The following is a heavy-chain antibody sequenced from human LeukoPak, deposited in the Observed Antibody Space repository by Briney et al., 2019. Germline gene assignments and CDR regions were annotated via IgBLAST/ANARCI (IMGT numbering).Heavy chain of an antibody. CDR2: INPNSGGT. CDR1: GYTFTGYY. V-gene: IGHV1-2*02. D-gene: IGHD4-11*01. CDR3: ARDSSTVTTPYFDF. J-gene: IGHJ4*02. Sequence: ASVKVSCKASGYTFTGYYMNWVRQAPGQGLEWMGWINPNSGGTNYAQKFQGRVTMTRDTSISTAYMELSRLRSDDTAMYYCARDSSTVTTPYFDFWGQGTLVTVSS.